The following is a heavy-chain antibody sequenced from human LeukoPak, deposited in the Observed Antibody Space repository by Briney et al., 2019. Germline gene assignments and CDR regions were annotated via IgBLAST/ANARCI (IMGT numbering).Heavy chain of an antibody. J-gene: IGHJ3*02. Sequence: SETLSLTCTVSGGSISNYYWSWIRQPPGKGLEWIGYIYYSGTTNYNPSLKSRVTISVDTSKNQFSLKLNSVTTADTAVYYCARDKGLPQAFDIWGQGTMVTVSS. CDR2: IYYSGTT. V-gene: IGHV4-59*01. D-gene: IGHD5/OR15-5a*01. CDR1: GGSISNYY. CDR3: ARDKGLPQAFDI.